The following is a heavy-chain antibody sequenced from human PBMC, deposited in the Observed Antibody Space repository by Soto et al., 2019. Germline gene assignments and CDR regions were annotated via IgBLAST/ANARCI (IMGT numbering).Heavy chain of an antibody. V-gene: IGHV3-30*04. Sequence: PGGSLRLSCAASGIPFSTYAMYLVRQSPGKGLEWVALITYDGSNKYYADSVKGRFTISRDNSKNTLYLQMNSLRPEDTALYYCARDIYFDYWGRGICSPSHQ. CDR1: GIPFSTYA. CDR3: ARDIYFDY. J-gene: IGHJ4*02. CDR2: ITYDGSNK.